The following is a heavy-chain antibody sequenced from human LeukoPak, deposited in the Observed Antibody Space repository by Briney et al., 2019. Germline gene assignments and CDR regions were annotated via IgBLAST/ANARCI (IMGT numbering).Heavy chain of an antibody. Sequence: PGGSLRLSCAASGFTFSSYGMSWVRQAPGKGLEWVSAISGSGGSTYYADSVKGRFTISRDNSKNTLYLQMNSLRAEDTAVYYCATQFDWLFRTYYFDYWGQGTLVTVSS. D-gene: IGHD3-9*01. CDR1: GFTFSSYG. J-gene: IGHJ4*02. CDR3: ATQFDWLFRTYYFDY. CDR2: ISGSGGST. V-gene: IGHV3-23*01.